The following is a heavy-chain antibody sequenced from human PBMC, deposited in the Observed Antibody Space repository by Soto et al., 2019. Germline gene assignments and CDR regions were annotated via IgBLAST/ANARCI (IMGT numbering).Heavy chain of an antibody. CDR3: AHGSFFRGAHFDY. CDR1: GFSLSTSGAA. D-gene: IGHD3-10*01. CDR2: IYWDDDK. V-gene: IGHV2-5*02. Sequence: QITLKESGPTLMKPTQTLTLTCSFSGFSLSTSGAAVGWVRQPPGKALDWLALIYWDDDKRYSPSLKSRVTXPXDXXKNQVVLTMPNMRPVDTATYYCAHGSFFRGAHFDYWGPGTLVTVSS. J-gene: IGHJ4*02.